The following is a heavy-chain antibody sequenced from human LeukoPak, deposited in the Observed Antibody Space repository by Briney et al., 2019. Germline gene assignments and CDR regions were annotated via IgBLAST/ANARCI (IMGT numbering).Heavy chain of an antibody. Sequence: GGSQRLSCAASGFKFSDHYIDWVRQAPGKGLDWVGRSRNKASSYTTEYAASVEGRFTISRDVSESSLYLQMNSLRAEDTAVYYCVKEEYSSAWADAWGQGILVTVSS. V-gene: IGHV3-72*01. CDR2: SRNKASSYTT. D-gene: IGHD6-19*01. CDR3: VKEEYSSAWADA. CDR1: GFKFSDHY. J-gene: IGHJ5*02.